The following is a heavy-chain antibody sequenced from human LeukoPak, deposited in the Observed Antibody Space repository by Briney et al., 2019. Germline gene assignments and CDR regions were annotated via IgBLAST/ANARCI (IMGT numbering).Heavy chain of an antibody. CDR3: ASMVRGVSHNNWFDP. Sequence: PSETLSLTCTVSGGSISSYYWSWIRQPAGKGLEWIGRIYTSGSTNYNPSLKSRVTMSVDTSKNQFSLKLSSVTAADTAVYYCASMVRGVSHNNWFDPWGQGTLVTVSS. CDR1: GGSISSYY. J-gene: IGHJ5*02. CDR2: IYTSGST. V-gene: IGHV4-4*07. D-gene: IGHD3-10*01.